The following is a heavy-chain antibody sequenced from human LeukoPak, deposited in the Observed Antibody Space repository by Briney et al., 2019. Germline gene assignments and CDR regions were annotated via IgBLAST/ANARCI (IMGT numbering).Heavy chain of an antibody. CDR2: ISYDGSNK. V-gene: IGHV3-30*01. J-gene: IGHJ4*02. Sequence: GGSLRLSCAASGFTFSSYAMHWVRQAPGKGLEWVAVISYDGSNKYYADSVKGRFTISRDNSKNTLYLQMNGLRAEDTAVYYCARDTSEGRRDFDYWGQGTLVTVSS. CDR3: ARDTSEGRRDFDY. D-gene: IGHD2-2*01. CDR1: GFTFSSYA.